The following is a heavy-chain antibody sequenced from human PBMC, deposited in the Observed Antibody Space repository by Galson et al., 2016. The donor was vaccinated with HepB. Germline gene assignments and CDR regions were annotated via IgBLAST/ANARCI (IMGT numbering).Heavy chain of an antibody. V-gene: IGHV2-5*02. J-gene: IGHJ3*02. CDR3: AHRRGSGSPWAYGAFDI. CDR2: IYWDDDK. D-gene: IGHD1-26*01. CDR1: GFSLSTSGVG. Sequence: PALVKPTPTLTLTCTFSGFSLSTSGVGVGWIRQPPGKALEWLALIYWDDDKRYSPSLKSRLIITKDTSKNQVVLTMTNMDPVDTATYYCAHRRGSGSPWAYGAFDIWGQGTTVTVSS.